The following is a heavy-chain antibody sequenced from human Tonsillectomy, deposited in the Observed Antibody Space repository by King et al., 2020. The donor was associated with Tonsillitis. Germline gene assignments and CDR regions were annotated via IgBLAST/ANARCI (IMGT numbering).Heavy chain of an antibody. CDR3: ARVDLRGFAFDV. CDR2: YNPKSGGT. J-gene: IGHJ3*01. D-gene: IGHD2-2*03. Sequence: QLVQSGAEVKKSGASVKVSCKASEYTFTDYFLHWVRQAPGQGLQYMGLYNPKSGGTLYAQRFRGLVTMTRDTALSTAYMELSRLRSDDTAVYYCARVDLRGFAFDVWGQGTKVTVSS. V-gene: IGHV1-2*02. CDR1: EYTFTDYF.